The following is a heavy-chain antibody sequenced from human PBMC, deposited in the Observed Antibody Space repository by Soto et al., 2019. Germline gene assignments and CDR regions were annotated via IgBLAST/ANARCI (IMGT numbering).Heavy chain of an antibody. CDR3: AREDLNYDFWSGYDY. J-gene: IGHJ4*02. V-gene: IGHV1-18*01. CDR1: GYTFTSYG. Sequence: ASVKVSCKASGYTFTSYGISWVRQAPGQGLEWMGWISAYNGNTNYAQKLQGRVTMTTDTSTSTAYMELRSLRSDDTAVYYCAREDLNYDFWSGYDYWGQGTLVTVSS. CDR2: ISAYNGNT. D-gene: IGHD3-3*01.